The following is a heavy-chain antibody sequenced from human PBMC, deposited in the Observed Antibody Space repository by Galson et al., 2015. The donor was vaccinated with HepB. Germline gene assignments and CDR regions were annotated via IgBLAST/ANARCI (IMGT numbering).Heavy chain of an antibody. CDR2: ISWNSGSI. D-gene: IGHD6-13*01. J-gene: IGHJ5*02. V-gene: IGHV3-9*01. Sequence: SLRLSCAASGFTFDDYAMHWVRQAPGKGLEWVSGISWNSGSIGYADSVKGRFTISRDNAKNSLYLQMNSLRAEDTALYYCAKGVPSSQQLGVYNWFDPWGQGTLVTVSS. CDR1: GFTFDDYA. CDR3: AKGVPSSQQLGVYNWFDP.